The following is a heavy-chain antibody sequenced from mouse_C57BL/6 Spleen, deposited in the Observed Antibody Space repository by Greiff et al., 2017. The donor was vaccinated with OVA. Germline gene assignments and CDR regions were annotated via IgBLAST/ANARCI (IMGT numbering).Heavy chain of an antibody. CDR3: ARYGQLFWFAY. CDR1: GYSFTGYY. CDR2: INPSTGGT. V-gene: IGHV1-42*01. D-gene: IGHD1-1*01. J-gene: IGHJ3*01. Sequence: VQLQQSGPELVKPGASVKISCKASGYSFTGYYMNWVKQSPEKSLEWIGEINPSTGGTTYNQKFKAKATLTVDKSSSTAYMQLKSLTSEDSAVYYCARYGQLFWFAYWGQGTLVTVSA.